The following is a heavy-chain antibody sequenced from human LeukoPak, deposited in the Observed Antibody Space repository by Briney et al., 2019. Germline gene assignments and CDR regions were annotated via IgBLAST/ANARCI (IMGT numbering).Heavy chain of an antibody. V-gene: IGHV3-49*03. CDR3: TRGRGDYVWGSYRLY. D-gene: IGHD3-16*02. CDR2: IRSKAYGGTT. J-gene: IGHJ4*02. Sequence: GGSLRLSCTASGFTFGDYAMSWLRQAPGKGLEWVGFIRSKAYGGTTEYAASVKGRFTISRDDSKSSAYLQMNSLKTEDTAVYYCTRGRGDYVWGSYRLYWGQGTLVTVSS. CDR1: GFTFGDYA.